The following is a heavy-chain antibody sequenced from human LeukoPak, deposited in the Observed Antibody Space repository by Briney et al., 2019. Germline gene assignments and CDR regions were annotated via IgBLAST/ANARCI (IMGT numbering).Heavy chain of an antibody. Sequence: GGSLRLSCAASGFTFSTYGMHWVRQAPGKGLEWVADMWSERGNKYYADSVKGRFTISRDNSKNTLYLQMNSLRAEDTAVYYCARDPPDDSSGYYSLDNWGQGALVTVSS. D-gene: IGHD3-22*01. CDR2: MWSERGNK. CDR3: ARDPPDDSSGYYSLDN. V-gene: IGHV3-33*01. J-gene: IGHJ4*02. CDR1: GFTFSTYG.